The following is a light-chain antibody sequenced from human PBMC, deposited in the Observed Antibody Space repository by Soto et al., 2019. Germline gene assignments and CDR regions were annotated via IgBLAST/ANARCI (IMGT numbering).Light chain of an antibody. Sequence: DIVLTQSPDTLSLSPGERATLSCRASQSIDNNYLAWYQQKPGRAPRLLIYRAFSRATGIPDRFSASASGTDFSLTISRLEPEDFAVYYCQQYGSSITFGHATKVDIK. CDR2: RAF. CDR1: QSIDNNY. J-gene: IGKJ3*01. V-gene: IGKV3-20*01. CDR3: QQYGSSIT.